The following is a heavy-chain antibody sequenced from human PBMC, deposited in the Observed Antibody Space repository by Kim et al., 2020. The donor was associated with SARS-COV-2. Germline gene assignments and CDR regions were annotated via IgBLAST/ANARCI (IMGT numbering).Heavy chain of an antibody. CDR2: INPNSGDT. J-gene: IGHJ5*02. CDR3: ARQIGPTVTTRFDP. CDR1: GYNFAAYY. D-gene: IGHD4-17*01. Sequence: ASVKVSCKASGYNFAAYYIHWVRQAPGQGLEWMGRINPNSGDTNYAQKFQGRVTMTRDTSITTVYMELSRLTSDDTVVYFCARQIGPTVTTRFDPWGQGTLVTISS. V-gene: IGHV1-2*05.